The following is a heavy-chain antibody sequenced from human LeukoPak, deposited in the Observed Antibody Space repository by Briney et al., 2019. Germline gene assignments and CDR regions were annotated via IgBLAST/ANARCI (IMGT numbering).Heavy chain of an antibody. J-gene: IGHJ6*03. D-gene: IGHD3-3*01. Sequence: SSVKVSCKASGGTFSSYTISWVRQAPGQGLEWMGRIIPILGIANNAHKFQGRVAVTEDKSTSTAYMELSSLRSEDTAVYYCATQEWLPDYYYYMDVWGKGTTVTVSS. CDR2: IIPILGIA. CDR3: ATQEWLPDYYYYMDV. CDR1: GGTFSSYT. V-gene: IGHV1-69*02.